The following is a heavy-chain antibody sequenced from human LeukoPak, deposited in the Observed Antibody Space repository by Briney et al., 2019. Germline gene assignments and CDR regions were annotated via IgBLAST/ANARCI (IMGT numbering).Heavy chain of an antibody. D-gene: IGHD3-22*01. CDR3: ARTDYYDSSGYYPFDY. CDR2: IYTSGST. CDR1: GGSISSGSYY. V-gene: IGHV4-61*02. Sequence: SQTLSLTCTVSGGSISSGSYYWSWIRQPAGKGLEWIGRIYTSGSTNYNPSLKSRVTISVDTSKNQFSLKLSSVTAADTAVYYCARTDYYDSSGYYPFDYWGQGTLVTVSS. J-gene: IGHJ4*02.